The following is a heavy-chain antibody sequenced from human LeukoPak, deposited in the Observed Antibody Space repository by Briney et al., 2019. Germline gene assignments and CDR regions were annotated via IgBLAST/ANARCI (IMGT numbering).Heavy chain of an antibody. D-gene: IGHD3-10*01. Sequence: GGSLRLSCGASGFTFSSYGMHWGRPAPGKGLEWGALVSYDGSNKYYAESVKGRFTISRDNSKNTLYLQMDSLRAEDTAVYYCAKEYDSRSYYGRWGQGTLVTVSS. CDR2: VSYDGSNK. J-gene: IGHJ4*02. V-gene: IGHV3-30*18. CDR1: GFTFSSYG. CDR3: AKEYDSRSYYGR.